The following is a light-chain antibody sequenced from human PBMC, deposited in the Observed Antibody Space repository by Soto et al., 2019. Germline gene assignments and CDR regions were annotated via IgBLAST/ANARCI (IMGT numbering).Light chain of an antibody. CDR3: QQYNNWLWT. J-gene: IGKJ1*01. V-gene: IGKV3-15*01. Sequence: EIVMTQSPATLSVSPGERATLSCRASQSVSSNLAWYQQKPGQAPRLLIYGASNRATGIPARFSGSGSGTEVTLTISSLQSEDFAVYYCQQYNNWLWTFGQGTKVEIK. CDR2: GAS. CDR1: QSVSSN.